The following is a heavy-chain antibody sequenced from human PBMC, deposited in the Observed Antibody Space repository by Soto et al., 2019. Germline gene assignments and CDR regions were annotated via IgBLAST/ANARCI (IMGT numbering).Heavy chain of an antibody. D-gene: IGHD3-9*01. CDR2: INAGNGNT. Sequence: QVQLVQSGAEVKKPGASVKVSCETSGYRFTDYAMHWVRQAPGQSLEWMGWINAGNGNTKYSQNFQGRVTIAIDTSASTAHMELSSLRSEDTAVYYCARGYDILTGYWKGDYWGQGTLVTVSS. CDR1: GYRFTDYA. CDR3: ARGYDILTGYWKGDY. V-gene: IGHV1-3*01. J-gene: IGHJ4*02.